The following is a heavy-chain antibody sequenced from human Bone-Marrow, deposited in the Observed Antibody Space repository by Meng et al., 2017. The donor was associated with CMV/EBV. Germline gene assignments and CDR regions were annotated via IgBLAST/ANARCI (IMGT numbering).Heavy chain of an antibody. D-gene: IGHD3-3*01. Sequence: IPLKESGPTPVNPTQALTLTCAFSGFSLSSRGMGVGWIRQPPGKALEWLALMYSNDDKQYSPSLRSRLTITEDTSKNQVILTMTNMDPVDTGTYYCAHRITYYRGAFDFWGQGTLVTVSS. CDR1: GFSLSSRGMG. CDR2: MYSNDDK. CDR3: AHRITYYRGAFDF. J-gene: IGHJ4*02. V-gene: IGHV2-5*01.